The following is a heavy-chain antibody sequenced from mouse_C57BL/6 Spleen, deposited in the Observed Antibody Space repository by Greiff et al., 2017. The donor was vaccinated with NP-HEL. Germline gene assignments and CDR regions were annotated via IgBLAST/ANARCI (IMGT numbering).Heavy chain of an antibody. CDR3: ARSGYGSSYYFDY. J-gene: IGHJ2*01. V-gene: IGHV1-42*01. D-gene: IGHD1-1*01. CDR2: INPSTGGT. CDR1: GYSFTGYY. Sequence: VQLQQSGPELVKPGASVKISCKASGYSFTGYYMNWVKQSPEKSLEWIGEINPSTGGTTYNQKFKAKATLTVDKSSSTAYMQLKSLTSEDSAVYYCARSGYGSSYYFDYWGQGTTLTVSS.